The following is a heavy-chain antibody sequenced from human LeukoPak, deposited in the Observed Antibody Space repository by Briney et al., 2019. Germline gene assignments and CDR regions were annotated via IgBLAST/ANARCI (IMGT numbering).Heavy chain of an antibody. J-gene: IGHJ4*02. Sequence: EAGGSLRLSCVASGFTFSNYVMSWVRQAPGKGLEWVSAISGSGGTTYYADSVRGQFTISRDNSKNTLYLQVSSLRAEDTAVYYCAKDCSSTSCYGNYWGQGTLVTVSS. CDR3: AKDCSSTSCYGNY. V-gene: IGHV3-23*01. CDR2: ISGSGGTT. CDR1: GFTFSNYV. D-gene: IGHD2-2*01.